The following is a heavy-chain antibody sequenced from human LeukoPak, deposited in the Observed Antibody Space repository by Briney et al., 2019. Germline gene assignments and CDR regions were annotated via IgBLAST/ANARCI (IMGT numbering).Heavy chain of an antibody. J-gene: IGHJ5*02. CDR1: GYTFTSNY. D-gene: IGHD2-2*01. Sequence: ASVKVSCKXSGYTFTSNYMHWVRQAPRQGLEWMGLINPSGGSTSYAQKFQGRVTMTRDTSTSTVYMELSSLRSEDTAVYYCAREDIVVVPALGGFDPWGQGTLVTVSS. CDR3: AREDIVVVPALGGFDP. V-gene: IGHV1-46*03. CDR2: INPSGGST.